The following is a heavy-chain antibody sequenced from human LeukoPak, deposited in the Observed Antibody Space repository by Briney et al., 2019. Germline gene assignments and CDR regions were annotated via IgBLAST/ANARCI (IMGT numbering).Heavy chain of an antibody. CDR1: GFTYSNYW. CDR3: ARVQGSSGPGIFEY. V-gene: IGHV3-7*01. J-gene: IGHJ4*02. CDR2: IKQDGSEN. Sequence: GGSLRLSCAASGFTYSNYWMSWVRQAPGKGREWVANIKQDGSENFYVDSVKGRFTISRDNAKKSLYLQMNSLRVEDTAVYYSARVQGSSGPGIFEYWGQGTLVTVSS. D-gene: IGHD6-19*01.